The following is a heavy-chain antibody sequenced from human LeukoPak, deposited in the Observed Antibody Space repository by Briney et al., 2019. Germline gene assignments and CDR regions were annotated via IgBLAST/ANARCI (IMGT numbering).Heavy chain of an antibody. CDR3: TRGLDRSSWYNY. V-gene: IGHV4-59*01. Sequence: SETLSLTCTASGGSISSYYWSWIRQPPGKGLEWIGYIYYSGSTNYNPSLKSRVTISVDTSKIQFSLKLSSVTAADTAVYYCTRGLDRSSWYNYWGQGTLVTVSS. J-gene: IGHJ4*02. CDR1: GGSISSYY. CDR2: IYYSGST. D-gene: IGHD6-13*01.